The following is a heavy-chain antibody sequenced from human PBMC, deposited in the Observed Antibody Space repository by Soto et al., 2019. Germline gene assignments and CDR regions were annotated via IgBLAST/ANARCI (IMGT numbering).Heavy chain of an antibody. Sequence: GASVKVSCKASGYSFSSFGISWVRQAPGQGLEWVGWVSVPSGDTSSAQNFQGGVTVTTDTSTSTAYMEVGSLRSDDTAVYYCARTCRSGGSCYLEYWGEGTLVTVS. CDR3: ARTCRSGGSCYLEY. J-gene: IGHJ4*02. CDR2: VSVPSGDT. D-gene: IGHD2-15*01. CDR1: GYSFSSFG. V-gene: IGHV1-18*01.